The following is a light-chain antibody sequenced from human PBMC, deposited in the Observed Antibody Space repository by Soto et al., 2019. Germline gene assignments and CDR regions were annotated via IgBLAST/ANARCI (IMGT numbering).Light chain of an antibody. J-gene: IGKJ4*01. V-gene: IGKV1-5*03. CDR1: QSISSW. CDR2: KAS. Sequence: DIQMTQSPSTLSASVGDRVTITCRASQSISSWVAWYQQKPVKAPKLLIYKASSLEGGVPSRFRGSGSGTDFTLTISSLQPDDFATYYCQQYHSYSLTFGGGTKVDIK. CDR3: QQYHSYSLT.